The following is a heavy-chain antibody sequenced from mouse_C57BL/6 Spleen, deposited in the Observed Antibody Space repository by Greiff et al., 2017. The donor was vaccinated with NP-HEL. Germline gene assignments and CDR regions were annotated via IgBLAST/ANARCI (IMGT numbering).Heavy chain of an antibody. CDR1: GFSLTSYG. Sequence: QVQLKESGPGLVAPSQSLSITCTVSGFSLTSYGVDWVRQSPGKGLEWLGVIWGVGSTNYNSALKSRLSISKDNSKSQVFLKMNSLQTDDTAMYYCARYSSGYVDAMDYWGQGTSVTVSS. CDR2: IWGVGST. J-gene: IGHJ4*01. D-gene: IGHD3-2*02. V-gene: IGHV2-6*01. CDR3: ARYSSGYVDAMDY.